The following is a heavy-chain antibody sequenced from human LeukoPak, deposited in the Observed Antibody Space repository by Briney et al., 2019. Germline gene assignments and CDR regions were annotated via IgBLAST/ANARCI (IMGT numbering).Heavy chain of an antibody. CDR3: ARGPDSSGPFDY. D-gene: IGHD3-22*01. CDR1: GGSISSGSYY. J-gene: IGHJ4*02. CDR2: IYTSGST. Sequence: SETLSLTCTVSGGSISSGSYYWSWIRQPAGKGLEWIGRIYTSGSTNYNPSLKSRVTISVDTSKNQFSLKLSSVTAADTAVYYCARGPDSSGPFDYWGQGTLVTVSS. V-gene: IGHV4-61*02.